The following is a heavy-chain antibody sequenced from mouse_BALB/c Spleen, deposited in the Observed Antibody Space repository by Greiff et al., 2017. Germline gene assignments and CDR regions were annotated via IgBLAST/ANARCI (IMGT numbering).Heavy chain of an antibody. Sequence: VQLQQSGAELVRSGASVKLSCTASGFNIKDYYMHWVKQRPEQGLEWIGWVDPENGDTEYAPKFQGKATMTADTSSNTAYLQLSSLTSEDTAVYYCNAYSYWGQGTLVTVSA. CDR1: GFNIKDYY. V-gene: IGHV14-4*02. CDR2: VDPENGDT. J-gene: IGHJ3*01. CDR3: NAYSY.